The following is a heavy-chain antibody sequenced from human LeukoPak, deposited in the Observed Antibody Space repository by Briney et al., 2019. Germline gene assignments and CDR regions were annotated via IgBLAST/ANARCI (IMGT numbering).Heavy chain of an antibody. D-gene: IGHD6-19*01. CDR1: GFTFSSYA. V-gene: IGHV3-30-3*01. Sequence: GGSLRLSCAASGFTFSSYAMHWVRQAPGKGLEWVAVISYDGSNKYYADSVKGRFTISRDNSKNTLYLQMNSLRAEDTAVYYCARESSSGWNYFDYWGQGTLVTASS. J-gene: IGHJ4*02. CDR2: ISYDGSNK. CDR3: ARESSSGWNYFDY.